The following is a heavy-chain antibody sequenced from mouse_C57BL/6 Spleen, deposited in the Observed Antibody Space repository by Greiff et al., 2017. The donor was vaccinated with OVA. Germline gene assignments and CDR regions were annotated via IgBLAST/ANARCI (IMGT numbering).Heavy chain of an antibody. CDR1: GFTFSDYY. J-gene: IGHJ2*01. D-gene: IGHD2-5*01. CDR3: ARDSKEDYFDY. Sequence: EVQLVESEGGLVQPGSSMKLSCTASGFTFSDYYMAWVRQVPEKGLEWVANINYDGSSTYYLDSLKSRFIISRDNAKNILYLQMSSLKSEDTATYYCARDSKEDYFDYWGQGTTLTVSS. V-gene: IGHV5-16*01. CDR2: INYDGSST.